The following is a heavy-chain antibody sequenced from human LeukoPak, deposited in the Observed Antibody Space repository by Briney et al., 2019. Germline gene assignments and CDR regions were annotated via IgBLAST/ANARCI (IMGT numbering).Heavy chain of an antibody. CDR3: ARDYWNDGHGMDV. Sequence: ASVKVSCKVSGYTFTSYGISWVRQAPGHGLEGMGWISAYNGNTNYAQKLQGRVTMTTDTSTSTAYMELRSLRSDDTAVYYCARDYWNDGHGMDVWGQGTTVTVSS. CDR2: ISAYNGNT. J-gene: IGHJ6*02. D-gene: IGHD1-1*01. V-gene: IGHV1-18*01. CDR1: GYTFTSYG.